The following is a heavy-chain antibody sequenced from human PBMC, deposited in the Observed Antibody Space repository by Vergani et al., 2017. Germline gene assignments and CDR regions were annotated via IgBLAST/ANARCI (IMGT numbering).Heavy chain of an antibody. J-gene: IGHJ5*02. CDR2: IHYSENT. V-gene: IGHV4-59*11. CDR3: ASDTHSGQRADR. Sequence: QVQLQESGPGLVKSSETLSPTFRVSFNSISNLYCNWIRQPPGKGLEWIESIHYSENTNYNPSLKTRVTISVDTSKNQFSLTLTAVTAADTAVYYCASDTHSGQRADRWGQGILVTVTS. D-gene: IGHD6-19*01. CDR1: FNSISNLY.